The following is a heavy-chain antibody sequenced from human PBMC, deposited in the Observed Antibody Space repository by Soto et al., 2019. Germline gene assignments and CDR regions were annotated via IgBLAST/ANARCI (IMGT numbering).Heavy chain of an antibody. CDR2: INHSGST. D-gene: IGHD2-2*01. J-gene: IGHJ6*03. Sequence: SETLSLTCAVYGGSFSGYCWTWIRQPPGKGLEWIGEINHSGSTNYNPFLKSRVTLSIDTSKNQFSLNLTSVTAADTAVYYCARGALSTLLNYYYYYYMDVWGKGTTVTVSS. CDR3: ARGALSTLLNYYYYYYMDV. V-gene: IGHV4-34*01. CDR1: GGSFSGYC.